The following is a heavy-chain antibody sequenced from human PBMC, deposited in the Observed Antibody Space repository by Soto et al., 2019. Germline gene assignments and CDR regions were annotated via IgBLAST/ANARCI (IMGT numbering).Heavy chain of an antibody. CDR1: GYTFTSYD. V-gene: IGHV1-8*01. D-gene: IGHD2-2*01. CDR3: AGPPIVPAASRHYYYYMDV. CDR2: MNPNSGNT. Sequence: ASVKVSCKASGYTFTSYDINWVRQATGQGLEWMGWMNPNSGNTGYAQKFQGRVTMTRNTSISTAYMELSSLRSEDTAVYYCAGPPIVPAASRHYYYYMDVWGKGTTVTVSS. J-gene: IGHJ6*03.